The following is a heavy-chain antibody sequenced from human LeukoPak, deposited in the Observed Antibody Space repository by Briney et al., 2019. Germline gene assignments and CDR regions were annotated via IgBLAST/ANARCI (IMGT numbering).Heavy chain of an antibody. D-gene: IGHD6-6*01. CDR2: IYTSGST. V-gene: IGHV4-61*02. Sequence: SQTLSLTCTVSGGSISSGSYYWSWIRQPAGKGLEGIGRIYTSGSTNYNPSLKSRVTISVDTSKNQSSLKLSSVTAADTAVYYCARDVAARPGIDYWGQGTLVTVSS. CDR1: GGSISSGSYY. CDR3: ARDVAARPGIDY. J-gene: IGHJ4*02.